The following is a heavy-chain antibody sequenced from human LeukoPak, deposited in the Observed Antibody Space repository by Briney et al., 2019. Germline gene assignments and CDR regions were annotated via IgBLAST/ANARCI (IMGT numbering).Heavy chain of an antibody. CDR3: ARGGRYYYDSSGYYYKFDY. CDR2: INPSGGST. CDR1: GYTFTSYY. Sequence: GASMKVSCKASGYTFTSYYMHWVRQAPGQGLEWMGIINPSGGSTSYAQKFQGRVTMTRDTSTSTVYMELSSLRSEDTAVYYCARGGRYYYDSSGYYYKFDYWGQGTLVTVSS. D-gene: IGHD3-22*01. V-gene: IGHV1-46*01. J-gene: IGHJ4*02.